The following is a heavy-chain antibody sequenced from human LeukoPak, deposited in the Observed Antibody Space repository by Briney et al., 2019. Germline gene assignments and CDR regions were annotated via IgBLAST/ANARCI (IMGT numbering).Heavy chain of an antibody. J-gene: IGHJ3*02. CDR2: ISYDGSNK. Sequence: TGGSLRLSCAASGFTFSSYGMHWIRQAPGKGLEWVAVISYDGSNKDYADSVKGRFTISRDNSKNTLYLQMNSLRAEDTAVYYCAKLRWPTWVGGYPNDAFDIWGQGTMVTVSS. CDR1: GFTFSSYG. D-gene: IGHD3-22*01. CDR3: AKLRWPTWVGGYPNDAFDI. V-gene: IGHV3-30*18.